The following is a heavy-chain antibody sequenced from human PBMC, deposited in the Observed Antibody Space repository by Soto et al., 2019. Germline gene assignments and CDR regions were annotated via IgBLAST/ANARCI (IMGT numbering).Heavy chain of an antibody. CDR2: IWYEGSNK. J-gene: IGHJ6*02. CDR3: ARDGQSLAPYALDV. CDR1: GFTFRSHA. Sequence: QVQVVESGGGVVQPGRSLRLSCTASGFTFRSHAMHWVRQAPGKGLEWVAQIWYEGSNKYYADSVKGRFNISRDNSNNALYVQLDRLRVEATAVYYCARDGQSLAPYALDVWGQGTSVTVS. D-gene: IGHD6-19*01. V-gene: IGHV3-33*01.